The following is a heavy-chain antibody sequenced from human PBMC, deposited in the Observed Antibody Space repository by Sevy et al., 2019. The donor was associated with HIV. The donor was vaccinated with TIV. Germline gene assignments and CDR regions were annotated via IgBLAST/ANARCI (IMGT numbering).Heavy chain of an antibody. V-gene: IGHV3-33*01. CDR3: AIKGGIYAHIDY. CDR2: IWYDGSNK. D-gene: IGHD3-16*01. Sequence: GGSLRLSCAASGFTFSSYGMHWVRQAPGKGLEWVAVIWYDGSNKYYADSVKGRFTIARDNFRNTVYLQMNSLRAEDTAVYYCAIKGGIYAHIDYWGQGTLVTVSS. CDR1: GFTFSSYG. J-gene: IGHJ4*02.